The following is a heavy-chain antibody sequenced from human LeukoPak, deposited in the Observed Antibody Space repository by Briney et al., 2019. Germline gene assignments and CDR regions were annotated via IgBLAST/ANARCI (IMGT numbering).Heavy chain of an antibody. J-gene: IGHJ4*02. Sequence: ASVKVSCNPSGYTFIHHYIHWVRQAPGQGLEWMGWINPNNDDTNYAEKFQGRVTMTTDTSISTVYMELTRLRSDDTAMYYCVRISRGPDYWGQGTLVTVSS. V-gene: IGHV1-2*02. CDR3: VRISRGPDY. CDR2: INPNNDDT. D-gene: IGHD3-10*01. CDR1: GYTFIHHY.